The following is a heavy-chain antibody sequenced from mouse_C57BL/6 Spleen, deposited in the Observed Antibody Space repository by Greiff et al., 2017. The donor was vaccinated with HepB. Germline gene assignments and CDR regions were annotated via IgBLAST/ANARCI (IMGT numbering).Heavy chain of an antibody. Sequence: VQGVESGAELVKPGASVKISCKASGYAFSSYWMNWVKQRPGKGLEWIGQIYPGDGDTNYNGKFKGKATLTADKSSSTAYMQLSSLTSEDSAVYFCAREDYSHAMDYWGQGTSVTVSS. CDR3: AREDYSHAMDY. CDR2: IYPGDGDT. CDR1: GYAFSSYW. V-gene: IGHV1-80*01. D-gene: IGHD2-12*01. J-gene: IGHJ4*01.